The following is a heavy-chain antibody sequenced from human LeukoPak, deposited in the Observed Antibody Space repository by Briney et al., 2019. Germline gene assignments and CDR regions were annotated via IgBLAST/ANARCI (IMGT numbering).Heavy chain of an antibody. Sequence: LETLSLTCTVSRGSISSYYWSWIRQPPGKGLEWIGYIYYSGSTNYNPSLKSRVTISVDTSKNQFSLKLRSVTAADTAVYYCARDRLVGAFDYWGQGTLVTVSS. V-gene: IGHV4-59*01. CDR1: RGSISSYY. J-gene: IGHJ4*02. CDR2: IYYSGST. D-gene: IGHD2-8*02. CDR3: ARDRLVGAFDY.